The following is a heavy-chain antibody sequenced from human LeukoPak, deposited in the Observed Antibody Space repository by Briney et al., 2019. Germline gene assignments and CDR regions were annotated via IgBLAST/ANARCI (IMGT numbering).Heavy chain of an antibody. CDR1: GFTFSNYA. CDR3: AKDTGYYGSGSYYTSFDY. V-gene: IGHV3-23*01. Sequence: GGSLRLSCAASGFTFSNYAMSWVRQAPGKGLEWVSAISGSGGSTYYADSVKGRFTISRDNSKNTLYLQMNSLRAEDTALYYCAKDTGYYGSGSYYTSFDYWGQGTLVTVSS. J-gene: IGHJ4*02. D-gene: IGHD3-10*01. CDR2: ISGSGGST.